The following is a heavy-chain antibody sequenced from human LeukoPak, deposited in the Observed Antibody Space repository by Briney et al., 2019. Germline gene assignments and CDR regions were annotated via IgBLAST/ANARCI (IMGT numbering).Heavy chain of an antibody. Sequence: PSETLYLTCTVSGGSIGSSNYYWGWIRRPPGNGLEWIGTIYYSGHTYYNPSLKSRVTIFVDTSQNQFSLKLSSVTAADTAVYYCARHRRDHDFWSGSNPTDYYYYMDVWGKGTSVTVSS. CDR1: GGSIGSSNYY. CDR2: IYYSGHT. V-gene: IGHV4-39*01. D-gene: IGHD3-3*01. CDR3: ARHRRDHDFWSGSNPTDYYYYMDV. J-gene: IGHJ6*03.